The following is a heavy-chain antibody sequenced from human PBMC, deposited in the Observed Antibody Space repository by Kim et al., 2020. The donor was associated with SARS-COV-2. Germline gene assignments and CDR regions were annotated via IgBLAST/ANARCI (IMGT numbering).Heavy chain of an antibody. CDR3: ARHVGLIWFGELSDAFDI. D-gene: IGHD3-10*01. V-gene: IGHV4-59*08. Sequence: SETLSLTCTVSGGSISSYYWSWIRQPPGKGLEWIGYIYYSGSTNYNPSLKSRVTISVDTSKNQFSLKLSSVTAADTAVYYCARHVGLIWFGELSDAFDIWGKGTMVTVSS. J-gene: IGHJ3*02. CDR1: GGSISSYY. CDR2: IYYSGST.